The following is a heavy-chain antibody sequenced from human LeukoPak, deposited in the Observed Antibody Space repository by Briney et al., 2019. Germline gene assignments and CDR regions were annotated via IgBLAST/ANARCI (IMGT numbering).Heavy chain of an antibody. CDR2: INPSGGST. D-gene: IGHD2-2*01. Sequence: ASVKVSCKASGYTFTSYYMHWVRQAPGQGLEWMGIINPSGGSTSYAQKFQGRVTMTRDTSTSTVYMELSSLRSEDTAVYYCARAGPYCSSTSCYYYYGMDVWGQGTTVTVSS. V-gene: IGHV1-46*01. CDR1: GYTFTSYY. J-gene: IGHJ6*02. CDR3: ARAGPYCSSTSCYYYYGMDV.